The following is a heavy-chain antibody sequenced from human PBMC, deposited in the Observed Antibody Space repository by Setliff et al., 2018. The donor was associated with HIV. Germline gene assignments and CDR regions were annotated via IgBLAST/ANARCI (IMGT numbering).Heavy chain of an antibody. CDR2: IYSSGST. CDR3: ARDEQLVRGSHYYYYMDV. D-gene: IGHD6-6*01. V-gene: IGHV4-61*02. CDR1: GGSISSGGYY. J-gene: IGHJ6*03. Sequence: SETLSLTCTVSGGSISSGGYYWSWIRQPAGKGLEWIGRIYSSGSTTYSPSLKSRVTILLDPSKNQFSLKLSSVTAADTAVYYCARDEQLVRGSHYYYYMDVWGKGTTVTVSS.